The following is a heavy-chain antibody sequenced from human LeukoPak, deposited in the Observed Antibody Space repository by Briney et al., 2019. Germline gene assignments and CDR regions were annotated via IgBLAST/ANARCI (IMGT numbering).Heavy chain of an antibody. J-gene: IGHJ4*02. CDR3: AREGCSSTSCYFDY. CDR2: INSDGSST. V-gene: IGHV3-74*01. D-gene: IGHD2-2*01. Sequence: GGSLRLSCAASGFTFSSYWMHWVRQAPRQELVWVSRINSDGSSTSYADSVKGRFTISRDNTKNTLYLQMNSLRAEDTAVYYCAREGCSSTSCYFDYWGQGTLVTVSS. CDR1: GFTFSSYW.